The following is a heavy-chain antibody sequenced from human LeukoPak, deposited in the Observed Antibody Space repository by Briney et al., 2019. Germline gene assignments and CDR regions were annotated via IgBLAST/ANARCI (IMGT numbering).Heavy chain of an antibody. D-gene: IGHD3-3*01. CDR1: GGTFSSYA. CDR3: ASHYDFWSGYYAEVWFDP. CDR2: IIPIFGTA. V-gene: IGHV1-69*05. J-gene: IGHJ5*02. Sequence: SVKVSCKASGGTFSSYAISWVRQAPGQALEWMAGIIPIFGTANYAQKFQGRVTITTDESTSTAYMELSSLRSEDTAVYYCASHYDFWSGYYAEVWFDPWGQGTLVTVSS.